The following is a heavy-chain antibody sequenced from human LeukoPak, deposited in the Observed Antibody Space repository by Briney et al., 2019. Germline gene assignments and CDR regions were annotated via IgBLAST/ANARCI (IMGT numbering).Heavy chain of an antibody. CDR2: INHSGST. CDR3: ARGPPTPLS. V-gene: IGHV4-34*01. J-gene: IGHJ5*02. CDR1: GGSFSGYY. Sequence: SETLSLTCAVYGGSFSGYYWSWIRQPPGKGLEWIGEINHSGSTNYNPSLKSRVTISVDTSKNQFSLKLSSVTAADTAVYYCARGPPTPLSWGQGTLVTVSS.